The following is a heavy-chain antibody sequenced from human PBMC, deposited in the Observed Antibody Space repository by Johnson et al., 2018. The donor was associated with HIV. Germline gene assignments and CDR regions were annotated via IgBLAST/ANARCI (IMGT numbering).Heavy chain of an antibody. Sequence: QVQLVESGGGVVKPGGSLRLSCAASGFTFSSYGMHWVRQAPGKGLEWVACIRYDGSNKYYADSVKCRFTISRDNATNSLYMQMNSLRAEDTAVYYCARDGEWELSHSAFDIWGQGTMVTVSS. CDR2: IRYDGSNK. CDR3: ARDGEWELSHSAFDI. D-gene: IGHD1-26*01. CDR1: GFTFSSYG. V-gene: IGHV3-30*02. J-gene: IGHJ3*02.